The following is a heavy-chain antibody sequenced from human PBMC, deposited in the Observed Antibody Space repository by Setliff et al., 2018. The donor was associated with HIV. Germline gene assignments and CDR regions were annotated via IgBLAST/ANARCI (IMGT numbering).Heavy chain of an antibody. CDR1: GFTVSSSY. CDR3: AKEERLLWFGGAFDI. D-gene: IGHD3-10*01. J-gene: IGHJ3*02. Sequence: PGGSLRLSCVASGFTVSSSYMSWVRQAPGKGLEWVSVLYSGGRTYYADSVKGRFTISRDNSKNTLYLQMNSLRAEDTAVYYCAKEERLLWFGGAFDIWGQGTMVTVSS. V-gene: IGHV3-53*05. CDR2: LYSGGRT.